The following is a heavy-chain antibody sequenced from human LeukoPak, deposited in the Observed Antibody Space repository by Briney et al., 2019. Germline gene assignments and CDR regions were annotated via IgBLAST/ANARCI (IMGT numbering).Heavy chain of an antibody. CDR2: ISSSGSTI. J-gene: IGHJ6*03. D-gene: IGHD3-3*01. V-gene: IGHV3-48*03. CDR1: GFTFSSYE. CDR3: ARLLSSYMDV. Sequence: GGSLRLSCAASGFTFSSYEMNWVRQAPGKGLEWVSYISSSGSTIYYADSVKGRFTISRDNAKNSLYLQMNSLKSEDTAVYYCARLLSSYMDVWGKGTTVTISS.